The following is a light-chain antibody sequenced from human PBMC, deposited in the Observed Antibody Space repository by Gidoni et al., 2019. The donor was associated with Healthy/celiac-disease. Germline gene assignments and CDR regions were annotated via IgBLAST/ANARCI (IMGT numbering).Light chain of an antibody. J-gene: IGKJ1*01. CDR2: DAS. V-gene: IGKV3-11*01. CDR3: QQRSNWPPSWT. Sequence: EIVLTQSPATLSLSPVERATLSCRASQSVSSCLAWYQQKPGQAPRLLLYDASNRATGIPARFSCSGSGTDFTLTISSLEPEDFAFYYCQQRSNWPPSWTFGQGTKVEIK. CDR1: QSVSSC.